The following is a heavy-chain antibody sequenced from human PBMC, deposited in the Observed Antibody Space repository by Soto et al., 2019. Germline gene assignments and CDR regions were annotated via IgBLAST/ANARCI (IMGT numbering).Heavy chain of an antibody. Sequence: PSETLSLTCAVYGGSFSGYYWSWIRQPPGKGLEWIGEINHSGSTNYNPSLKSRVTISVDTSKNQFSLKPSSVTAADTAVYYCARLPAPGQTFIFDYWGQGTLVTVSS. J-gene: IGHJ4*02. V-gene: IGHV4-34*01. CDR1: GGSFSGYY. CDR2: INHSGST. CDR3: ARLPAPGQTFIFDY.